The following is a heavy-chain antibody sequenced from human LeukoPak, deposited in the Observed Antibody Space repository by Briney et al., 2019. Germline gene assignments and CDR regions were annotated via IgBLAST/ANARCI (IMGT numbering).Heavy chain of an antibody. V-gene: IGHV3-53*01. Sequence: GVSLRLSCAASGFTVSSNYMNWVRQAPGKGLEWVSVLYSGGDTYYTDSVKGRFTISRDNSKNTLYLQMNSLRVEDTAVYYCARARGSGWLDFDCWGQGTLVTVSS. CDR1: GFTVSSNY. CDR3: ARARGSGWLDFDC. D-gene: IGHD6-19*01. CDR2: LYSGGDT. J-gene: IGHJ4*02.